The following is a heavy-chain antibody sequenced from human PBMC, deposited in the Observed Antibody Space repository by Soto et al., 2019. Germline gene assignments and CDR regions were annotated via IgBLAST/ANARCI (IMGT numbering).Heavy chain of an antibody. J-gene: IGHJ4*02. V-gene: IGHV1-18*01. D-gene: IGHD3-10*01. CDR2: ISASNGNT. CDR3: ASGPLSGAGSYT. Sequence: QVQLVQSGTEIRKPGASVKVSCKASGYIFTAYGINWVRQAPGQGLEWMGWISASNGNTNYAQKFQGRFTMTTDTPTTTAHMELRSLRSDDTAVYYCASGPLSGAGSYTWGQGTLVTVSS. CDR1: GYIFTAYG.